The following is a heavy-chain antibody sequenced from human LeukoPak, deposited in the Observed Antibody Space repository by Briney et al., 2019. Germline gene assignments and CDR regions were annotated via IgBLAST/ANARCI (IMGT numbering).Heavy chain of an antibody. CDR2: IIPIFGTT. J-gene: IGHJ4*02. CDR1: GGTFSSYA. CDR3: ARDYYGSGTYYKPFDY. D-gene: IGHD3-10*01. V-gene: IGHV1-69*13. Sequence: SVKVSCTASGGTFSSYAISWVRQAPGQGLEWMGGIIPIFGTTNYAQKFQGRVTITADESTSTAYMELSSLRSEDTAVYYCARDYYGSGTYYKPFDYWGQGTLVTVSS.